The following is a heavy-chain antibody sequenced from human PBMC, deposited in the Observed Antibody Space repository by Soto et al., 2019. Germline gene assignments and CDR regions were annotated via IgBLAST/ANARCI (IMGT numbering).Heavy chain of an antibody. CDR1: GFTFSTYA. V-gene: IGHV3-23*01. CDR2: ISDSGSR. J-gene: IGHJ4*02. Sequence: GVLRLSCAASGFTFSTYAMNWVRQAPGKGLEWVSAISDSGSRYYADSVKGRFTISRDNSKNTLYLEMNSLRAEDTALYHPAKDQGGSASSSSACLYSFDSSAQGSLVTVSP. CDR3: AKDQGGSASSSSACLYSFDS. D-gene: IGHD6-25*01.